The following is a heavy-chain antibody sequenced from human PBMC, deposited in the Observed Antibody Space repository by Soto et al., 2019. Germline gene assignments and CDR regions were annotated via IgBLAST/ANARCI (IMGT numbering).Heavy chain of an antibody. CDR1: GYTFTSYG. CDR2: ISAYNGNT. CDR3: ARDLNDCWSGYYQYYYGLDV. Sequence: ASVKVSCKASGYTFTSYGISWVRQAPGQGLECMGWISAYNGNTNYAQKLQGRVTMTTDTSTSTAYMELKSLRSDDTAVYYCARDLNDCWSGYYQYYYGLDVWGKGTTVTVAS. J-gene: IGHJ6*04. V-gene: IGHV1-18*01. D-gene: IGHD3-3*01.